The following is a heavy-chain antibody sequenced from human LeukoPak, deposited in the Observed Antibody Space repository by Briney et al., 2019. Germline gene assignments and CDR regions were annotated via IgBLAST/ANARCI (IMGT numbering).Heavy chain of an antibody. D-gene: IGHD6-13*01. J-gene: IGHJ4*02. CDR2: INPKSGAA. V-gene: IGHV1-2*02. CDR3: ARGAEAETSPLDF. CDR1: GYIFSDYY. Sequence: ASVKVSCKASGYIFSDYYMHWVRQAPGQGLEWLGWINPKSGAADYAQQFRGRVTMTRDTSINTDYMEMKRVTSDDTAVYYCARGAEAETSPLDFWGEGTLVIVS.